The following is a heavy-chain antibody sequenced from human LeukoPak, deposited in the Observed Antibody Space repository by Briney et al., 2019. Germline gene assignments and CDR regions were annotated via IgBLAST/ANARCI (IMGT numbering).Heavy chain of an antibody. V-gene: IGHV3-23*01. Sequence: GGSLRLSCAASRFSFSSYAMSWVRQAPGKGLEWVSVISGSGGNTYYADSAKGRFTISRDNSKNTLYLQMNSLRAEDTAVYYCARKYGSGVQPFDYWGQGTLVTVSS. J-gene: IGHJ4*02. CDR1: RFSFSSYA. D-gene: IGHD3-10*01. CDR2: ISGSGGNT. CDR3: ARKYGSGVQPFDY.